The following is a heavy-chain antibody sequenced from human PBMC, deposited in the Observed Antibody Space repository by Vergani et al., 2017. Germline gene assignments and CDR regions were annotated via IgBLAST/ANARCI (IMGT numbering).Heavy chain of an antibody. D-gene: IGHD3-3*01. CDR3: AKEERFLEWLEGFQSYYGMDV. CDR2: ISYDGSNK. J-gene: IGHJ6*02. V-gene: IGHV3-30*18. Sequence: QVQLVESGGGVVQPGRSLRLSCAASGFTFSSYGMHLVRPAPGKGLEWVAVISYDGSNKYYADSVKGRFTISRDNSKNTLYLQMNSLRAEDTAVYYCAKEERFLEWLEGFQSYYGMDVWGQGTTVTVSS. CDR1: GFTFSSYG.